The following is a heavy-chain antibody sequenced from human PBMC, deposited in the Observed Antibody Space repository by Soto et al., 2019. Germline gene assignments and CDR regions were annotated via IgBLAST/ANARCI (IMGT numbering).Heavy chain of an antibody. J-gene: IGHJ5*02. D-gene: IGHD6-13*01. CDR2: ISSSSSTI. CDR3: ARHPERIAEIGWFDP. Sequence: EVQLVESGGGLVQPGGSLRLSCAASGFTFSSYSMNWVRQAPGKGLEWVSYISSSSSTIYYADPVKGRFTISRDNAKNSLYLQMNGLRAEDTAVYYCARHPERIAEIGWFDPWGQGTLVTVSS. V-gene: IGHV3-48*01. CDR1: GFTFSSYS.